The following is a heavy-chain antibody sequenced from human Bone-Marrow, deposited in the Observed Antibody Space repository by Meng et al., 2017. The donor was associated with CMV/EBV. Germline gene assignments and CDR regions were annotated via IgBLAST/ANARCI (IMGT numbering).Heavy chain of an antibody. V-gene: IGHV3-21*01. CDR2: ISSSSSYI. J-gene: IGHJ4*02. D-gene: IGHD3-9*01. CDR3: ARVYDILTGYQIDY. CDR1: GFTFSSYS. Sequence: GESLKISCAASGFTFSSYSMNWVRQAPGKGLEWVSSISSSSSYIYYADSVKGRFTISRDNAKNSLYLQMNSLRAEDTAVYYCARVYDILTGYQIDYWGQGKLVHVSS.